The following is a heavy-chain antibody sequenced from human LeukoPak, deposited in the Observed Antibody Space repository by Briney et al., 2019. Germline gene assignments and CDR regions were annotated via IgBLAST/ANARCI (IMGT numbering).Heavy chain of an antibody. CDR3: ARDLEYSYGYSY. CDR1: GYTFASYG. J-gene: IGHJ4*02. D-gene: IGHD5-18*01. CDR2: INAGNGNT. V-gene: IGHV1-3*01. Sequence: ASVKVSCKASGYTFASYGIHWVRQAPGQRLEWMGWINAGNGNTKYSQKFQGRVTITRDTSASTAYMELSSLRSEDTAVYYCARDLEYSYGYSYWGQGTLVTVSS.